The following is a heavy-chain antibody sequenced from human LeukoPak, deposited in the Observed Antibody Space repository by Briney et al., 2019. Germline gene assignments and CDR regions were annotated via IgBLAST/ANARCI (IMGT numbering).Heavy chain of an antibody. J-gene: IGHJ6*03. D-gene: IGHD3-3*01. CDR3: ARVFGHGRDYYYYQMDV. CDR1: GGSISSNNW. Sequence: SGTLSLTCAVSGGSISSNNWWSWVRQSPVKGLEWIGEIYHSGSTNYSPSLKSRVTISVDKSKNQFSLKLSSVTAADTAVYYCARVFGHGRDYYYYQMDVWGKGTTVTVSS. CDR2: IYHSGST. V-gene: IGHV4-4*02.